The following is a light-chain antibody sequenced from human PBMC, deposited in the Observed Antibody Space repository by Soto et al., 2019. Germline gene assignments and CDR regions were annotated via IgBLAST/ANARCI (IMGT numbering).Light chain of an antibody. J-gene: IGKJ5*01. Sequence: VMTQSPSTLSVSPGERATLSCRPSQSVSIKLAWYQQKPGQAPRLLIYGASSRATGIPDRFSGSGSGTDFTLTISRLEPEDFAVYYCQQRSNWITFGQGTRLEIK. CDR1: QSVSIK. CDR3: QQRSNWIT. V-gene: IGKV3D-20*02. CDR2: GAS.